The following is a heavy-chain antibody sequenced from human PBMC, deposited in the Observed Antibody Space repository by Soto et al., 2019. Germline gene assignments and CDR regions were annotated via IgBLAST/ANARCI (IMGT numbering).Heavy chain of an antibody. V-gene: IGHV1-46*01. CDR3: VCSGTYYYDSSGFLPDYYYGMDV. CDR1: GYTFTSYY. CDR2: INPSGGST. D-gene: IGHD3-22*01. J-gene: IGHJ6*02. Sequence: ASVKVSCKASGYTFTSYYMHWVRQAPGQGLEWMGIINPSGGSTSYAQKFQGRVTMTRDTSTSTVYMELSSLRSEDTAVYYCVCSGTYYYDSSGFLPDYYYGMDVWGQGTTVTV.